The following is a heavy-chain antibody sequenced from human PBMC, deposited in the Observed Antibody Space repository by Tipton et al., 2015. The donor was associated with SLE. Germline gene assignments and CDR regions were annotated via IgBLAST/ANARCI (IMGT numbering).Heavy chain of an antibody. J-gene: IGHJ6*03. CDR1: GGTLSIYA. Sequence: QLVQSGAEVKKPGSSVKISCKASGGTLSIYAVSWVRQAPGQGLEWMGGIIPISRTTTYSQDFQGRVTITTDESTGTAYMELSSLGSEDTAVYYCAGDHYVATDYYYDMDVWGKGTTVTVSS. D-gene: IGHD3-16*01. CDR2: IIPISRTT. V-gene: IGHV1-69*05. CDR3: AGDHYVATDYYYDMDV.